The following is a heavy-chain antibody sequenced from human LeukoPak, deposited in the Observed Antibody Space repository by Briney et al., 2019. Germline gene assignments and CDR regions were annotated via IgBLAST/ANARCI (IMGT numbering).Heavy chain of an antibody. J-gene: IGHJ4*02. D-gene: IGHD6-13*01. CDR2: VSSDGSNK. Sequence: GGSLRLSCAASGFTFSSYGIHWVRQAPGKGLEWVAVVSSDGSNKYYADSVKGRFTISRDTSKNTLYLQMNSLGTEDTAVYYCARGYSSSWLGYFDYWGQRCLVTVSS. V-gene: IGHV3-30*03. CDR3: ARGYSSSWLGYFDY. CDR1: GFTFSSYG.